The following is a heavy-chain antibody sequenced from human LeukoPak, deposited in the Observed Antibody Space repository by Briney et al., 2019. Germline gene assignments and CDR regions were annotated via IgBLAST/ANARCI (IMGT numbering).Heavy chain of an antibody. J-gene: IGHJ4*02. V-gene: IGHV3-53*01. CDR2: MYSGGNK. D-gene: IGHD4/OR15-4a*01. Sequence: GGSLRLSCAASGLTVSNSFLGWVRQAPGKGLEWLALMYSGGNKYLADSVKGRFSISRDNSKNTISLQMNNLRVEDTAIYFCARALHDYGDEHYFDFWGQGILVTVSS. CDR3: ARALHDYGDEHYFDF. CDR1: GLTVSNSF.